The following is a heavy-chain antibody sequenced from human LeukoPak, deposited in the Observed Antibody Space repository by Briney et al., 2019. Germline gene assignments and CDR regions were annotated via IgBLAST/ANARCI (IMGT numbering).Heavy chain of an antibody. CDR1: GGSFSGYY. J-gene: IGHJ4*02. Sequence: SETLSLTCAVYGGSFSGYYWSWIRQPPGKGLEWIGYIYYSGSTNYNPSLKSRVTISVDTSKNQFSLKLSSVTAADTAVYYCARGKYSGSYSPYYFDYWGQGTLVTVSS. CDR3: ARGKYSGSYSPYYFDY. CDR2: IYYSGST. D-gene: IGHD1-26*01. V-gene: IGHV4-59*01.